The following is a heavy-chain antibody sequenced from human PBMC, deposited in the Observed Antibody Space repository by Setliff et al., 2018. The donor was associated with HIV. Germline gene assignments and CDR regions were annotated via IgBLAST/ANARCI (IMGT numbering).Heavy chain of an antibody. D-gene: IGHD6-13*01. CDR3: ARGDYQIIAAPGSGWFDP. CDR1: GGSISRSSYY. J-gene: IGHJ5*02. CDR2: MYYRGNT. V-gene: IGHV4-39*01. Sequence: SETLSLTCTVSGGSISRSSYYWGWIRQSPGKGLEWIGSMYYRGNTYYNPSLTSRVSISVDTSHNQFSLKLKYVTAADTAVYFCARGDYQIIAAPGSGWFDPWGQGTLVTVSS.